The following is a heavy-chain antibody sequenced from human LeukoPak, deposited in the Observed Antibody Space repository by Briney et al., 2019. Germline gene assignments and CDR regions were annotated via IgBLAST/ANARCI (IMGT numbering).Heavy chain of an antibody. CDR2: IYTSGST. Sequence: SETLSLTCTVSGGSISSYYWSWIRQPAGKGLEWIGRIYTSGSTNYNPSLKSRVTMSVDTSKNQFSLKLSSVTAADTAVYYCARANMVRGVIWFDPWGQGTLVTVSS. J-gene: IGHJ5*02. CDR3: ARANMVRGVIWFDP. V-gene: IGHV4-4*07. D-gene: IGHD3-10*01. CDR1: GGSISSYY.